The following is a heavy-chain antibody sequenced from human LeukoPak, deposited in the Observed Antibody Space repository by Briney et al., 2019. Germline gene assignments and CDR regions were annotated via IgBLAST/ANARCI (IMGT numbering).Heavy chain of an antibody. V-gene: IGHV3-23*01. CDR1: GFTFSSYA. Sequence: GGSLRLSCAASGFTFSSYAMSWVRQAPGKGLEWVSGISGSGGSTYYADSVKGRFTISRDNSKNTEYLQMNSLRAEDTAVYYCAKDIVVVPATVGYFDLWGRGTLVTVSS. CDR2: ISGSGGST. D-gene: IGHD2-2*01. J-gene: IGHJ2*01. CDR3: AKDIVVVPATVGYFDL.